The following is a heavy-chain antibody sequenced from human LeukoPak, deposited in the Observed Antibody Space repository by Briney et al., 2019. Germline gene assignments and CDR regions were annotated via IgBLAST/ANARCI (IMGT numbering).Heavy chain of an antibody. Sequence: PSETLSLTCTVSGGSISSSSYYWGWIRQPPGKGLEWIGSIYYSGSTYYNPSLKSRVTISVDTSKNQFSLKLSSVTAADTAVYYCAATDGDYVGQVLRLWGRGTLVTVSS. V-gene: IGHV4-39*01. CDR1: GGSISSSSYY. D-gene: IGHD4-17*01. J-gene: IGHJ2*01. CDR3: AATDGDYVGQVLRL. CDR2: IYYSGST.